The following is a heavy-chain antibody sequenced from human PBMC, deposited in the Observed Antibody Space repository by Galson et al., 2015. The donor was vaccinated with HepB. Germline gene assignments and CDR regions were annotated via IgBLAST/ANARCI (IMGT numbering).Heavy chain of an antibody. CDR1: GGSFSGYY. Sequence: ETLSLTCAVYGGSFSGYYWSWIRQPPGKGLEWIGEINHSGSTNYNPSLKSRVTISVDTSKNQFSLKLSSVTAADTAVYYCARGRRLLQTRTWFDPWGQGTLVTVSS. CDR3: ARGRRLLQTRTWFDP. CDR2: INHSGST. D-gene: IGHD5-24*01. J-gene: IGHJ5*02. V-gene: IGHV4-34*01.